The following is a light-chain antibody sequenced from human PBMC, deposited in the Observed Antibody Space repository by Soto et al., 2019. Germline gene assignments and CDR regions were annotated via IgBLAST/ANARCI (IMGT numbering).Light chain of an antibody. V-gene: IGKV3-15*01. J-gene: IGKJ2*01. CDR1: QSVSTN. Sequence: EIVMTQSPDTLSVSPGERATLSCRASQSVSTNLAWYQQKPGQAPRLLIYGASTWAAGFPARFSGSGSGTEFTLTISSLQTEDFAVYHCQQYNNWPYTFGQGTKLEIK. CDR3: QQYNNWPYT. CDR2: GAS.